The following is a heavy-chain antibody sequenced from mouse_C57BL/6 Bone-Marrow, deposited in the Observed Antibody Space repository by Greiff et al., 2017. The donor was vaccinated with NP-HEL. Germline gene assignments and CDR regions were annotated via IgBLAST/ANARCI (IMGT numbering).Heavy chain of an antibody. J-gene: IGHJ4*01. D-gene: IGHD2-4*01. CDR2: ISGGGGNT. CDR3: ARQEGYYDYDDAMDY. V-gene: IGHV5-9*01. CDR1: GFTFSSYT. Sequence: EVIFLASGGGLVKPGGSLKLSCAASGFTFSSYTMSWVRQTPEKRLEWVATISGGGGNTYYPDSVKGRFTISRDNAKNTLYLQMSSLRSEDTALYYCARQEGYYDYDDAMDYWGQGTSVTVSS.